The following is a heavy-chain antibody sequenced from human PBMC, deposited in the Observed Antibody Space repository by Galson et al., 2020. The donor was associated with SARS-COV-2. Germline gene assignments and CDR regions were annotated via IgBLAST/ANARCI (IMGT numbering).Heavy chain of an antibody. CDR2: IYDSGST. CDR1: GGSISSYY. Sequence: SETLSLTCTVSGGSISSYYWSWIRQPPGKGLEWIGNIYDSGSTNYNPSLKSRVTISVDTSKNQFSLKLSAVTAADTAVYYCARDDSSGYFGVPLDYWGQGTLVTVSS. J-gene: IGHJ4*02. V-gene: IGHV4-59*12. CDR3: ARDDSSGYFGVPLDY. D-gene: IGHD3-22*01.